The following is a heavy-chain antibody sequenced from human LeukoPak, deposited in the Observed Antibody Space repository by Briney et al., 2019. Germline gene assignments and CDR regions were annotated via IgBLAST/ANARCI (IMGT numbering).Heavy chain of an antibody. Sequence: PGGSLRLSCAASGFTFSDYYMSWIRQAPGKGLEWVSYISSSGSTIYYADSVKGRFTISRDNAKNSLYLQMNSLRAEDTAVYYCARDEYRYCSGGSCYGAHYWGQGTLVTVSS. CDR2: ISSSGSTI. D-gene: IGHD2-15*01. J-gene: IGHJ4*02. CDR1: GFTFSDYY. V-gene: IGHV3-11*04. CDR3: ARDEYRYCSGGSCYGAHY.